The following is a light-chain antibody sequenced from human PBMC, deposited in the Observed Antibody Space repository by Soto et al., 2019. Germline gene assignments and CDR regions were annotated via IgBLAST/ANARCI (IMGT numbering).Light chain of an antibody. J-gene: IGLJ3*02. CDR1: SGSVSTSYY. Sequence: QTVVTQEPSVSVSPGGTVTLTCGMSSGSVSTSYYPSWYQQTPGQAPRTLTYSTNTRSSGVPDRFSGSILGNKAALTITGAQADDESDYYCVLYMASGNNWVFGGGPQLTVL. CDR3: VLYMASGNNWV. V-gene: IGLV8-61*01. CDR2: STN.